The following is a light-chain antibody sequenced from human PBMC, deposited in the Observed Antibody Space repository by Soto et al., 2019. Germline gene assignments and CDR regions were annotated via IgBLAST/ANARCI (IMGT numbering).Light chain of an antibody. J-gene: IGKJ1*01. Sequence: DIVMTQSPDSLAVSLGERATINCKSSQSVLYSSNNKNYLAWYQQKPGQPPKLLIYWASTRESGVPDRFSGSGSGTDFTLTISSLQAEDVGVYYCQQSYRSWTFGQGTKVEIK. V-gene: IGKV4-1*01. CDR1: QSVLYSSNNKNY. CDR3: QQSYRSWT. CDR2: WAS.